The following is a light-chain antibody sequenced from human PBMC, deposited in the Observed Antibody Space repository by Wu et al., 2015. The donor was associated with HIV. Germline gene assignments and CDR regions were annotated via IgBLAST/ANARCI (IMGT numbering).Light chain of an antibody. Sequence: DIQMTQSPSSLSASLGARVTITCRASQSINNYLNWYQQKPGKAPKVLIYVTSILESGVPSRFSGSGSGTDFTLTISSLQPEDVATYYCQKYNTAPWTFGQGTKVEMK. CDR2: VTS. J-gene: IGKJ1*01. CDR1: QSINNY. V-gene: IGKV1-39*01. CDR3: QKYNTAPWT.